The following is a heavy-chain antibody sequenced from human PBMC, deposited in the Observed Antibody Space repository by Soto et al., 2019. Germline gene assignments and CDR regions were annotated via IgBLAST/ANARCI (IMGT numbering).Heavy chain of an antibody. CDR1: GFIFTNHA. J-gene: IGHJ3*01. CDR2: ISDDGYRK. D-gene: IGHD2-15*01. CDR3: ARDIYSYGTVGTPDV. V-gene: IGHV3-30*04. Sequence: QVQMVESGGGVVQPGRSLRLSCVVSGFIFTNHAMHWVRQAPGKGLEWVAFISDDGYRKYYGDSLKGRFTISRDNSKNTLYLQMNSLSDDDTAVYYCARDIYSYGTVGTPDVWGQGTMLIVSS.